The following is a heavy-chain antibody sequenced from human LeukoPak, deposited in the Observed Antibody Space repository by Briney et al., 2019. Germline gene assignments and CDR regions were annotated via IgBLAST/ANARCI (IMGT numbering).Heavy chain of an antibody. V-gene: IGHV1-69*04. CDR1: GGTFSSYA. J-gene: IGHJ4*02. CDR3: AMDDSSGWLAFDY. D-gene: IGHD6-19*01. CDR2: IIPILGIA. Sequence: GASVKVSCKASGGTFSSYAISWVRQAPGQGLEWMGRIIPILGIANYAQKFQGRVTITADKSTSTAYMELSSLRSEDTAVYYCAMDDSSGWLAFDYWGQGTLVTVSS.